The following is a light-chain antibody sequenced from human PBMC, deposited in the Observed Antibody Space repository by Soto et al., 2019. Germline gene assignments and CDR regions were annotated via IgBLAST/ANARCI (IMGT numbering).Light chain of an antibody. V-gene: IGKV1-5*03. Sequence: DIQLTQSPSTLSASVGDRVTITCRASQSISSWLAWYQQKPGKARKFLIYKTSNLESGVPSRLSGSGSGTEFTLTISSLQPDDFATYYCQYYNNYCWTFGQGPKVEIK. CDR2: KTS. J-gene: IGKJ1*01. CDR1: QSISSW. CDR3: QYYNNYCWT.